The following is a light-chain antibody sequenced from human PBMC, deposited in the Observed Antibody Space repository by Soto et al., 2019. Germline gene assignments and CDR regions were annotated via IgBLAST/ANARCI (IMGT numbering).Light chain of an antibody. J-gene: IGKJ5*01. V-gene: IGKV1-5*01. CDR2: DAS. CDR3: QQSDTYPLT. Sequence: DIQMTQSPSTLSSSVGDRVTLTCRASQTISTRLAWYQQKPGQAPKLLIYDASTWMSGVPSRFSGSGSGTEFTLTISSLQPGDFATYYCQQSDTYPLTFGQGTRLEIK. CDR1: QTISTR.